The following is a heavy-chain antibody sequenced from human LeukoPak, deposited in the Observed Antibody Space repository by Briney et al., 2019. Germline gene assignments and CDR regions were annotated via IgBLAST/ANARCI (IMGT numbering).Heavy chain of an antibody. J-gene: IGHJ4*02. CDR2: IIPIFGTA. D-gene: IGHD1-26*01. V-gene: IGHV1-69*06. CDR1: GCTISSYA. Sequence: GASVKVSCKASGCTISSYAISWVRQAPGQGLESMGRIIPIFGTANYAQKFQGRVTITADKSTSTAYMELSSLRSEDTAVYYCARAKGATYYFDYWGQGTLVTVSS. CDR3: ARAKGATYYFDY.